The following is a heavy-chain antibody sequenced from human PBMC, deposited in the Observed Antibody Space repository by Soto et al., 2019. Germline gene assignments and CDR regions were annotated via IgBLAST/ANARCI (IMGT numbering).Heavy chain of an antibody. J-gene: IGHJ5*02. CDR2: IYYSGST. CDR1: GGTISSGDYY. V-gene: IGHV4-31*03. Sequence: SETLSLTCTVSGGTISSGDYYWSWIRQHPGKGLEWIGHIYYSGSTYYNPSLKSRVTISADTSKNQFSLKLSSVTAADTAVYYCTRDLPPYINGDTSWFDPWGQGTLVTVS. D-gene: IGHD7-27*01. CDR3: TRDLPPYINGDTSWFDP.